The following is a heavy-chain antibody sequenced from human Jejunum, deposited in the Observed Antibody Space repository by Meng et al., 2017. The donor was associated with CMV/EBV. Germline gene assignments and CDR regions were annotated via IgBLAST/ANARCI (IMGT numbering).Heavy chain of an antibody. Sequence: QVQLVQSGAEVKKPGSSGKVACKTSGGSFSTHPFSWVRQAPGQGLEWMGGLIAVFDKTKAAPRFQDRVTFTADESTSTAYMELSSLTFDDTAVYFCARGRRNEPLFDYWGQGTLVTVSS. CDR2: LIAVFDKT. J-gene: IGHJ4*02. D-gene: IGHD1-14*01. CDR1: GGSFSTHP. CDR3: ARGRRNEPLFDY. V-gene: IGHV1-69*01.